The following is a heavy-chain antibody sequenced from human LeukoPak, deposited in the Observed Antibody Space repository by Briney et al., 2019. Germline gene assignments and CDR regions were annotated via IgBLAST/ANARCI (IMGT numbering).Heavy chain of an antibody. J-gene: IGHJ4*02. CDR2: IKQDGSEK. Sequence: GGSLRLSYAAAGITFSSYWMSWVRQAPGKGLEWVANIKQDGSEKHYVDSVKGRFTISRDNAKNSLYLQMNSLRAEDTAVYYCAGVSQQLTLDYWGRGTLVTVSS. CDR3: AGVSQQLTLDY. V-gene: IGHV3-7*01. CDR1: GITFSSYW. D-gene: IGHD6-13*01.